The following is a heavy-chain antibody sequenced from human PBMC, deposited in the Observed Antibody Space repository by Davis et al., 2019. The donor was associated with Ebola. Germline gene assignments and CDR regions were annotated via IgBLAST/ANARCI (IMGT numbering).Heavy chain of an antibody. V-gene: IGHV5-51*01. CDR2: IYPGDSDT. J-gene: IGHJ4*02. D-gene: IGHD3-3*01. Sequence: PGGSLRLSCKGSGYSFTSYWIGWVRQMPGKGLEWMGIIYPGDSDTRYSPSFQGQVTISADKSISTAYLQWSSLKASDTAMYYCARGPVLYYDFWSGYVDYWGQGTLVTVSS. CDR3: ARGPVLYYDFWSGYVDY. CDR1: GYSFTSYW.